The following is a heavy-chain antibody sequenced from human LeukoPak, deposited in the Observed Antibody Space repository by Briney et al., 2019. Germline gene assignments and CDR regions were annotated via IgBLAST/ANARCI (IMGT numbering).Heavy chain of an antibody. J-gene: IGHJ5*02. D-gene: IGHD1-1*01. V-gene: IGHV3-30*02. CDR1: GFTFSSYG. Sequence: GSLRLSCAASGFTFSSYGMHWVRQAPGKGLEWVAFIRYDGSNKYYADSVKGRFTISRDNPGNVVYLQMDSLRAEGTAVYYCTRVAQSGPTGWFDPWGQGTLVTVSS. CDR3: TRVAQSGPTGWFDP. CDR2: IRYDGSNK.